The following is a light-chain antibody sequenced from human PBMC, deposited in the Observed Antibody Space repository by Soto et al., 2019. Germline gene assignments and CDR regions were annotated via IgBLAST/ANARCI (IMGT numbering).Light chain of an antibody. Sequence: IQMTQSPSSLSASVGDSVTVTCRASQSINITLNWYQQKPGKAPTLLIYGASSLQSGVPSRFTGGGSRTYFTLTISSLQYEDFATYYCQQSYRSPYTFGQGTKLE. CDR3: QQSYRSPYT. CDR2: GAS. J-gene: IGKJ2*01. V-gene: IGKV1-39*01. CDR1: QSINIT.